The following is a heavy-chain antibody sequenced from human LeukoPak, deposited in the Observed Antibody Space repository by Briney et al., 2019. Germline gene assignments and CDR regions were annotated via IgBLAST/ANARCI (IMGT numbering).Heavy chain of an antibody. D-gene: IGHD3-9*01. CDR2: IYHSGST. J-gene: IGHJ6*03. V-gene: IGHV4-4*02. Sequence: PSETLSLTCAVSGGSISSSNWWSWVRQPPGKGLEWIGEIYHSGSTNYNPSLKSRVTISVDTSKNQFSLKLSSVTAADTAVYYCARRGYYDILTGYYPPAYYMDVWGKGTTVTISS. CDR1: GGSISSSNW. CDR3: ARRGYYDILTGYYPPAYYMDV.